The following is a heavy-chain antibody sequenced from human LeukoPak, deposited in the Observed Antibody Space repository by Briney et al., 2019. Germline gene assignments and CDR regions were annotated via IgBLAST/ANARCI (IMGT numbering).Heavy chain of an antibody. J-gene: IGHJ4*02. Sequence: PGRSLRLSCAASGFTFSTYGMHWVRQAPGKGLEWLAVMWYDGSNIYYADSVKGRFAISRDNSKNTLYLQMNSLRVEDTAVYYCARELSGWYFDYWGQGTLVTVSS. D-gene: IGHD6-19*01. CDR3: ARELSGWYFDY. V-gene: IGHV3-33*01. CDR1: GFTFSTYG. CDR2: MWYDGSNI.